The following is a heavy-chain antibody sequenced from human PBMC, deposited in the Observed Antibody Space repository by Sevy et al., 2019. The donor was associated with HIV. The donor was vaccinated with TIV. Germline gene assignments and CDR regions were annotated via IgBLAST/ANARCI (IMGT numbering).Heavy chain of an antibody. Sequence: GGSLRLSCTASGFTVNTNYMSWVRQAPEKALEWVSVIYSGGSTYYADSVKGRFTISRDNSKNTVYLQMNSLRAEDTAVYYCARFSGGSKGTAFDYWGQGTLVTVSS. J-gene: IGHJ4*02. CDR2: IYSGGST. V-gene: IGHV3-53*01. CDR1: GFTVNTNY. D-gene: IGHD2-15*01. CDR3: ARFSGGSKGTAFDY.